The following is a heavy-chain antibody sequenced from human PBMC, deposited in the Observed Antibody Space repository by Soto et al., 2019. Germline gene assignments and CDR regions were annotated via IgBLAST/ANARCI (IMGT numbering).Heavy chain of an antibody. CDR2: ISSGSSTI. V-gene: IGHV3-11*01. CDR1: GFTFSDYY. CDR3: AKAMYSSKTDFDY. D-gene: IGHD6-13*01. Sequence: GGSLRLSCVASGFTFSDYYMSWFRQAPGKGLEWVSYISSGSSTISYSDSVKGRFTISRDSAKNSLYLQMNSLRAEDTAVYYCAKAMYSSKTDFDYWGQGTLVTVSS. J-gene: IGHJ4*02.